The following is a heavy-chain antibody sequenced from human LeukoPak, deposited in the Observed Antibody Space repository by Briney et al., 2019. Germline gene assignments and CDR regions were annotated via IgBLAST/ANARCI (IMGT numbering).Heavy chain of an antibody. CDR3: AADSVYDFWSGYSPRYGMDV. Sequence: SVKVSCKASGFTFTSSAMRWVRQARGQRLEWIGWIVVGSGNTNYAQKFQEGVTITRDMSTSTAYMELSSLRSEDTAVYYCAADSVYDFWSGYSPRYGMDVWGQGTTVTVSS. J-gene: IGHJ6*02. CDR1: GFTFTSSA. V-gene: IGHV1-58*02. CDR2: IVVGSGNT. D-gene: IGHD3-3*01.